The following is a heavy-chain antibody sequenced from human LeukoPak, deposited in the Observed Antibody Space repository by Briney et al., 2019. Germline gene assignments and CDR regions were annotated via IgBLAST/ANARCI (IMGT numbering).Heavy chain of an antibody. J-gene: IGHJ4*02. D-gene: IGHD2-2*01. Sequence: GESLKISCKGSGYSYTSYWIGWVRQMPGKGLEWMGIIYPDDSDTRYSPSFQGQVTISTDKSISTAYLQWSSLKASDTAMYYCARWASSYYFDYWGQGTLVAVSS. CDR2: IYPDDSDT. CDR3: ARWASSYYFDY. V-gene: IGHV5-51*01. CDR1: GYSYTSYW.